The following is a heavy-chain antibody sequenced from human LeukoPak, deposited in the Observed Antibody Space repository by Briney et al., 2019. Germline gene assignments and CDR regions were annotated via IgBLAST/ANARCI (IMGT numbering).Heavy chain of an antibody. CDR3: ARITSRYGMDV. J-gene: IGHJ6*02. CDR2: ISSSSSTI. CDR1: GFSFSNAW. V-gene: IGHV3-48*01. D-gene: IGHD1-1*01. Sequence: GGSLRLSCATSGFSFSNAWMNWVRQAPGKGLEWVSYISSSSSTIYYADSVKGRFTISRGNAKNSLYLQMNSLRAEDTAVYYCARITSRYGMDVWGQGTTVTVSS.